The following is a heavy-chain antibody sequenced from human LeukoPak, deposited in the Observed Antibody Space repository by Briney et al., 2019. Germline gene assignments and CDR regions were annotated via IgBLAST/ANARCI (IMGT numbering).Heavy chain of an antibody. CDR1: GESISSHY. CDR2: VTNSGTT. V-gene: IGHV4-59*11. Sequence: PSETLSLTCNVSGESISSHYWSWTRQSPGKVLEWIGYVTNSGTTKFNPSLKSRVTISRDTSKNQISLRLSSVTAADTAVYYCARSDGYGLVDIWGQGTMVTVSS. J-gene: IGHJ3*02. D-gene: IGHD3-10*01. CDR3: ARSDGYGLVDI.